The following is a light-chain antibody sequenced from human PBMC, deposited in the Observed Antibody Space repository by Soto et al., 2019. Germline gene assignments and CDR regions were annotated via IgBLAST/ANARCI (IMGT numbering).Light chain of an antibody. CDR1: NIGSKS. V-gene: IGLV3-21*02. CDR2: ADS. CDR3: QVWDYDTDHFV. J-gene: IGLJ1*01. Sequence: YELTQAPAVSVAPGQTARIGCGGDNIGSKSVHWYQQRPGQAPVLVVYADSDRPSGIPERFSGSNPGNTATLTISRVEAGDEADYYCQVWDYDTDHFVFGPGTKVTVL.